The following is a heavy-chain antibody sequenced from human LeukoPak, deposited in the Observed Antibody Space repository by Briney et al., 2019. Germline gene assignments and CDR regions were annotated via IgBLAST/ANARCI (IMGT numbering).Heavy chain of an antibody. Sequence: GESLRLSCAASGFTFTTYWMTWVRQAPGKGLEWVANINQDGSEKYFVDSVRGRFTISRDNAKNSLYLQMNSLRVEDTAVYYCARVAKYYYGSETYYFFEHWGQGTPVTASS. D-gene: IGHD3-10*01. CDR2: INQDGSEK. V-gene: IGHV3-7*01. CDR3: ARVAKYYYGSETYYFFEH. CDR1: GFTFTTYW. J-gene: IGHJ4*02.